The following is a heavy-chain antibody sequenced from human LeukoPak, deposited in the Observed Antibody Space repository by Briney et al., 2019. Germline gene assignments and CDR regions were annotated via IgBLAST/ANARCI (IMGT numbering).Heavy chain of an antibody. D-gene: IGHD6-19*01. J-gene: IGHJ4*02. CDR1: GGSISSYY. V-gene: IGHV4-59*08. Sequence: SETLSLTCTVSGGSISSYYWTWIRQPPEKGLEWIGYIYCSGSTRYNPSLESRVTISVDTSKNQFSLKLSSVTAADTAAYYCARHRYSSGWSDYDYWGQGILVTVSS. CDR2: IYCSGST. CDR3: ARHRYSSGWSDYDY.